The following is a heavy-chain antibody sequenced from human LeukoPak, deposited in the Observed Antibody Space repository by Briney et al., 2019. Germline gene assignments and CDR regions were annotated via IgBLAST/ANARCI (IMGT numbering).Heavy chain of an antibody. CDR1: GAYISSHY. CDR2: IYNSGST. CDR3: ASLSRIAVDY. Sequence: SETLSLTCTVSGAYISSHYWSWVRQPPGKGLEWIGYIYNSGSTSYNPSLKSRANISLDTSKNQFSLNLSSVTAADTAVYYCASLSRIAVDYWGQGTLVSVSS. D-gene: IGHD2-15*01. V-gene: IGHV4-59*11. J-gene: IGHJ4*02.